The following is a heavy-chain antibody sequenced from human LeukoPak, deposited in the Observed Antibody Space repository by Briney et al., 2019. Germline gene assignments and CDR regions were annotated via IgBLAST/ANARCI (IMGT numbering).Heavy chain of an antibody. CDR1: GFTFSSYA. Sequence: QPGGSLRLSCAASGFTFSSYAMSWVRQAPGKGLEWVSAISGSGGSIYYADSVKGRFTISRDNSKNTLYLQMNSLSAEDTAVYYCAKDGSYGSGSSPPDYFDYWGQGTLVTVSS. D-gene: IGHD3-10*01. CDR2: ISGSGGSI. J-gene: IGHJ4*02. V-gene: IGHV3-23*01. CDR3: AKDGSYGSGSSPPDYFDY.